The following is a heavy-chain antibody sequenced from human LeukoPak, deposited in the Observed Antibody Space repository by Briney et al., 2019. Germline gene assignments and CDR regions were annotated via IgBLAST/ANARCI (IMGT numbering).Heavy chain of an antibody. CDR2: IYYSGST. D-gene: IGHD3-22*01. CDR1: GGSISGSSYY. V-gene: IGHV4-39*07. CDR3: ARVVVITNFDY. J-gene: IGHJ4*02. Sequence: SETLSLTCTVSGGSISGSSYYWGWIRQPPGKGLEWIGSIYYSGSTYYNPSLKSRVTISVDTSKNQFSLKLSAVTAADTAVYYCARVVVITNFDYWGQGTLVTVSS.